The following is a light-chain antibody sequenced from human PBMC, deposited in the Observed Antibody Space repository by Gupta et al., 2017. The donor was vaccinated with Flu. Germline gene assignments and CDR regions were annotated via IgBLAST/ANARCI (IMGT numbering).Light chain of an antibody. Sequence: GTLSVSPGERATLSCRASQSVSSSYVAWYQQKPGQAPRLLIDGASSRATGIADRISGSGSGTDFTLTISRLEPEGFAVYYWQQYGRSPWTFGQGTKVEIK. CDR2: GAS. J-gene: IGKJ1*01. CDR3: QQYGRSPWT. V-gene: IGKV3-20*01. CDR1: QSVSSSY.